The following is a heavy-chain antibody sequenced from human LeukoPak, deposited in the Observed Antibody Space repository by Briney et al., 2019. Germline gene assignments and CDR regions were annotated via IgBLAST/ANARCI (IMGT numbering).Heavy chain of an antibody. CDR2: INPNSGGT. CDR3: AKYSGSYYFPALYYFDY. V-gene: IGHV1-2*02. D-gene: IGHD1-26*01. CDR1: GYTFTGYY. Sequence: GASVKVSCKASGYTFTGYYMHWVRQAPGQGLEWMGWINPNSGGTNYAQKFQGRVTMTRDTSISTAYMELSRLRSDDTAVYYCAKYSGSYYFPALYYFDYWGQGTLVTVSS. J-gene: IGHJ4*02.